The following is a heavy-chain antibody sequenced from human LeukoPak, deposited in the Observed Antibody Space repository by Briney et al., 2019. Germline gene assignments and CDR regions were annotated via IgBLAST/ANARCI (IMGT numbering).Heavy chain of an antibody. CDR3: ARGRYRYFDWLLSRQINWFDP. Sequence: SETLSLTCAVYGGSFSCYYWSWFRQPPGKGLEWIGEINHSGSTNYNPSLKSRVTISVDTSKNQFSLKLSSVTAADTAVYYCARGRYRYFDWLLSRQINWFDPWGQGTLVTVSS. CDR1: GGSFSCYY. D-gene: IGHD3-9*01. CDR2: INHSGST. V-gene: IGHV4-34*01. J-gene: IGHJ5*02.